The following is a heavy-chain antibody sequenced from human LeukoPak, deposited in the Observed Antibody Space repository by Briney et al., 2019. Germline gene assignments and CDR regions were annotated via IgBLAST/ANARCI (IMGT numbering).Heavy chain of an antibody. J-gene: IGHJ4*02. Sequence: GGSLRLSCAASGFTFSSYGMHWVRQAPGKGLEWVSAISSSGGSTYYADSVRGRFTISRDTSKNTLYLQMNSLRVEDTAVYYCAKDRPLNWGYYFDYWGQGTLVTVSS. CDR3: AKDRPLNWGYYFDY. CDR1: GFTFSSYG. V-gene: IGHV3-23*01. D-gene: IGHD7-27*01. CDR2: ISSSGGST.